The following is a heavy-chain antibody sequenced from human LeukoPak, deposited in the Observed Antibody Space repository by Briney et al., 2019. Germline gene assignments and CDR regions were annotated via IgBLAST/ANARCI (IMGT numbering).Heavy chain of an antibody. Sequence: GGSLRLSCAASGVTSNYMTWVRQAPGKGLEWVSVIYNGGTTYYADLVKGRFTISRDNSKSTLFVYLQMNSLRTDDTAVYYCAGGGEAARSLDYWGQGTLVTVSS. V-gene: IGHV3-66*02. D-gene: IGHD6-6*01. CDR2: IYNGGTT. CDR3: AGGGEAARSLDY. J-gene: IGHJ4*02. CDR1: GVTSNY.